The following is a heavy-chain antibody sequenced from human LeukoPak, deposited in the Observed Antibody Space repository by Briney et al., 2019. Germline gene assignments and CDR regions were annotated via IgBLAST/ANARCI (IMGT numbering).Heavy chain of an antibody. Sequence: GGSLRLSCAASGFTFSSYSMNWVRQAPGKGLEWVSSISSSGSYIYYADSVKGRFTISRDNAKNSLYLQMNSLRAEDTAVYYCARFGRSSRYYFDYWGQGTLVTVSS. CDR3: ARFGRSSRYYFDY. J-gene: IGHJ4*02. D-gene: IGHD6-6*01. V-gene: IGHV3-21*01. CDR2: ISSSGSYI. CDR1: GFTFSSYS.